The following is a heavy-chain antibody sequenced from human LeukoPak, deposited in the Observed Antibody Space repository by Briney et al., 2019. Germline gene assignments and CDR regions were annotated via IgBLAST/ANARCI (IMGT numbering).Heavy chain of an antibody. CDR3: ARDGYYGSGSYVDY. D-gene: IGHD3-10*01. CDR2: ISSSSSAI. Sequence: GGSLRLSCAASGFTFSSYSMNWVRQAPGKGLEWVSYISSSSSAIYYADSLTRRFTISRDNAKNSLYLQMNSLRGEDTAVYSCARDGYYGSGSYVDYWGDGTLVTVSS. J-gene: IGHJ4*01. CDR1: GFTFSSYS. V-gene: IGHV3-48*04.